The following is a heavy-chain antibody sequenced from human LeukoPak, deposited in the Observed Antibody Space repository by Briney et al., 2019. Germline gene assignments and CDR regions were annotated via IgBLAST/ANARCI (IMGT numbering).Heavy chain of an antibody. Sequence: GASLKISCKGSGYSFTTYWIGWVRQMPGKGLEWIGIIFPGDSDTTYSPSLQGQVTISADKSINTAYLQWSSLRASDTAMYYCATSESQTRFDYWGQGTPVTVSS. CDR1: GYSFTTYW. J-gene: IGHJ4*02. D-gene: IGHD1/OR15-1a*01. CDR3: ATSESQTRFDY. V-gene: IGHV5-51*01. CDR2: IFPGDSDT.